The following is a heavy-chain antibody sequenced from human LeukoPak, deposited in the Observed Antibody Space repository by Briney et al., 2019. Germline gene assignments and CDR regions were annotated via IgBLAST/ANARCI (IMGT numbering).Heavy chain of an antibody. CDR2: ISGGSEST. CDR1: GFTFSNYA. V-gene: IGHV3-23*01. J-gene: IGHJ4*02. CDR3: AKELWSGYHNPFDS. D-gene: IGHD3-3*01. Sequence: GGSLRLSCAASGFTFSNYAMSWVRQAPGKGLEWVSSISGGSESTAYAGSVKGRLTISRDNSKNMLYMQMNSLRVEDTAVYYCAKELWSGYHNPFDSWGQGTLVTVSS.